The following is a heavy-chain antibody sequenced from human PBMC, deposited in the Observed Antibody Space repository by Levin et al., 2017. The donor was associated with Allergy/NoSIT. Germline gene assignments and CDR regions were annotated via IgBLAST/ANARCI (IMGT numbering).Heavy chain of an antibody. V-gene: IGHV4-59*08. D-gene: IGHD3-10*01. CDR2: FYYSGSS. Sequence: PSETLFLTCSVSGGSISSYHWSWIRQPPGKGLEWIGHFYYSGSSNYNPSLKSRVTISVDTSKNQFSLNLTSVTAADTAMYYCARHVYPDGSPFDSWGLGSLVTVSS. J-gene: IGHJ4*02. CDR3: ARHVYPDGSPFDS. CDR1: GGSISSYH.